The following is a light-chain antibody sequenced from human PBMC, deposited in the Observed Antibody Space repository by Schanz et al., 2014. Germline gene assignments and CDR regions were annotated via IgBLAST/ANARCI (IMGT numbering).Light chain of an antibody. J-gene: IGLJ1*01. CDR3: SSYAGNKYV. V-gene: IGLV2-11*01. Sequence: QSALIQPPSVSGSPGQSVTISCTGTSSDVGSYDYVSWYQQHPGTVPKPMIYNVNTRPSGVPDRFSGSKSGTSASLAITGLQAEDEADYYCSSYAGNKYVFGTGTKLTVL. CDR1: SSDVGSYDY. CDR2: NVN.